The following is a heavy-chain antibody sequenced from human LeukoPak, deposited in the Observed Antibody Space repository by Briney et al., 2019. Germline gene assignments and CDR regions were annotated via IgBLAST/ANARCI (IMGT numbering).Heavy chain of an antibody. CDR2: INPNSGGT. J-gene: IGHJ4*02. CDR3: ARDRDLTSSSWYGY. CDR1: GGTFSSYA. D-gene: IGHD6-13*01. Sequence: GASVKVSCKASGGTFSSYAISWVRQAPGQGLEWMGWINPNSGGTNYAQKFQGRVTMTRDTSISTAYMELSRLRSDDTAVYYCARDRDLTSSSWYGYWGQGTLVTVSS. V-gene: IGHV1-2*02.